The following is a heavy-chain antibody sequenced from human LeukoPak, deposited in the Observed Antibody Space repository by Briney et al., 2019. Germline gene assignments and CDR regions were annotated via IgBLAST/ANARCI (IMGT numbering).Heavy chain of an antibody. CDR3: ARGPRVLRYFDSEDAFDI. V-gene: IGHV4-39*07. CDR2: IYYTGSA. J-gene: IGHJ3*02. CDR1: GGSVSRSSYY. D-gene: IGHD3-9*01. Sequence: SETLSLTCTVSGGSVSRSSYYWGWIRQPPGKGLEWIGSIYYTGSAYYNPSLKSRVTISVDTSKNQFSLKLSSVTAADTAVYYCARGPRVLRYFDSEDAFDIWGQGTMVTVSS.